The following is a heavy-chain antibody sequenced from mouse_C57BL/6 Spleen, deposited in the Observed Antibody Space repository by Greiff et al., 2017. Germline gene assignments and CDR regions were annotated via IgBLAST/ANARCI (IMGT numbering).Heavy chain of an antibody. Sequence: QVQLQQPGAELVRPGSSVKLSCKASGYTFTSYWMDWVKQRPGQGLEWIGNIYPSDSETHYNQKFKDKATLTVDKSSSTAYMQLSSLTSEDSAVYYCARGAHYYGSSYEDWFAYWGQGTLVTVSA. V-gene: IGHV1-61*01. CDR2: IYPSDSET. J-gene: IGHJ3*01. CDR3: ARGAHYYGSSYEDWFAY. D-gene: IGHD1-1*01. CDR1: GYTFTSYW.